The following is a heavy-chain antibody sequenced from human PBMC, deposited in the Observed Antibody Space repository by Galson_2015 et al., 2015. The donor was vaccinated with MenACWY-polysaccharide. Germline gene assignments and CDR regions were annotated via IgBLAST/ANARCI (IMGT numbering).Heavy chain of an antibody. Sequence: SLRLSCAASEFSFSSYPMSWVRQAPGKGLEWVSFISKSGDRTNYTDSVKGRFTISRDNSKNTLYLQMNSLRAEDTAVYYCAKMYGCLPVELNLWGQGTLVTVSS. CDR2: ISKSGDRT. V-gene: IGHV3-23*01. D-gene: IGHD4-17*01. J-gene: IGHJ4*02. CDR1: EFSFSSYP. CDR3: AKMYGCLPVELNL.